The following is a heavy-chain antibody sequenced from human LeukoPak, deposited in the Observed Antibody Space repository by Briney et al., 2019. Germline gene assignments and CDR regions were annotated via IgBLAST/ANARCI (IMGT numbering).Heavy chain of an antibody. J-gene: IGHJ4*02. CDR1: GDSVTSTY. CDR2: GHHSESS. Sequence: SETLSLTCSVSGDSVTSTYWSWIRQPPGKGLEWIAYGHHSESSNYNPSFRSRVIIPVDTSRNQFSLRLSSVTAADTAVYYCAREAAGTGYFDYWGQGTLVTVSS. V-gene: IGHV4-59*02. D-gene: IGHD6-13*01. CDR3: AREAAGTGYFDY.